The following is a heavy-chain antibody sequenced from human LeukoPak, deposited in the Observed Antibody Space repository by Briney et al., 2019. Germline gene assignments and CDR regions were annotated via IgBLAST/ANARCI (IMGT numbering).Heavy chain of an antibody. V-gene: IGHV4-59*01. CDR2: IYYSGST. J-gene: IGHJ2*01. D-gene: IGHD1-26*01. CDR1: GGSISSYY. CDR3: ASSVTPPYWYFDL. Sequence: SETLSLTCPVSGGSISSYYWSWIRQSPGKGLEWIGYIYYSGSTNCSPSLRSRVTMSVDTSKNQFSLKLSSVTAADTAVYYCASSVTPPYWYFDLWGRGTLVTVSS.